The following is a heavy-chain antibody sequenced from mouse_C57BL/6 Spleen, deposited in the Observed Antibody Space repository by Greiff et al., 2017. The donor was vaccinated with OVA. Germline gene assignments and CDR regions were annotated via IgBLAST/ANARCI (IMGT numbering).Heavy chain of an antibody. CDR1: GYTFTSYT. V-gene: IGHV1-4*01. D-gene: IGHD1-1*01. J-gene: IGHJ2*01. CDR3: ARSVDYYGSSWYFDY. Sequence: QVQLKQSGAELARPGASVKMSCKASGYTFTSYTMHWVKQRPGQGLEWIGYINPSSGYTKYNQKFKDKATLTADKSSSTAYMQLSSLTSEDSAVYYCARSVDYYGSSWYFDYWGQGTTLTVSS. CDR2: INPSSGYT.